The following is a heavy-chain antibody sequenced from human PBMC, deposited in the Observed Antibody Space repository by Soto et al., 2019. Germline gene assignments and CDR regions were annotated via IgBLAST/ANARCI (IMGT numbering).Heavy chain of an antibody. CDR1: GFTFSDFY. D-gene: IGHD3-16*02. CDR3: ARDSTDYDYIWGSYQSGFDY. J-gene: IGHJ4*02. CDR2: ISSSGNTI. V-gene: IGHV3-11*01. Sequence: QVQLVESGGGLVKPGESLRLSCAASGFTFSDFYMSWIRQAPGKGLEWLSYISSSGNTIYYADSVRGRFTISRDNAKNSLYLQMSSLRAEDTAVYYCARDSTDYDYIWGSYQSGFDYWGQGTLVTVSS.